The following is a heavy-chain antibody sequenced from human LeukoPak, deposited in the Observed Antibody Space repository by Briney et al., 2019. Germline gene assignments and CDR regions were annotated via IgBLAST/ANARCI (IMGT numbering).Heavy chain of an antibody. V-gene: IGHV4-30-4*01. D-gene: IGHD2-2*01. Sequence: SETLSLTCTVSGGSISSGDYYWSWIRQPPGKGLEWIGYIYYSGSTYYNPSLKSRVTISVDTSKNQFSLKLSSVTAADTAVYYCARDRGLYCSSTSCSANWFDPWGQGTLVTVSS. CDR2: IYYSGST. J-gene: IGHJ5*02. CDR3: ARDRGLYCSSTSCSANWFDP. CDR1: GGSISSGDYY.